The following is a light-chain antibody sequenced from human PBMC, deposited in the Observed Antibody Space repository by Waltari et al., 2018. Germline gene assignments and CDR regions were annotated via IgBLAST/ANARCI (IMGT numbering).Light chain of an antibody. Sequence: SYELTQPHSVSVSPGQTASITCSGDGLGDKYVSWYQKKPGQSPVLVIFQDITRPSGIPERFSGSNSGNTATLTISGTQAMDEADYYCQTWDNSAVVFGGGTKLTVL. CDR1: GLGDKY. J-gene: IGLJ2*01. CDR3: QTWDNSAVV. V-gene: IGLV3-1*01. CDR2: QDI.